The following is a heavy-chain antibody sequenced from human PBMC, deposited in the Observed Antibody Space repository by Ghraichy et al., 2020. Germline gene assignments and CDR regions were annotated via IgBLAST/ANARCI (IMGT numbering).Heavy chain of an antibody. CDR1: GGSISSGGYS. J-gene: IGHJ5*02. D-gene: IGHD4-17*01. V-gene: IGHV4-30-2*01. Sequence: SETLSLTCAVSGGSISSGGYSWSWIRQPPGKGLEWIGYIYHSGSTYYNPSLKSRVTISVDRSKNQFSLKLSSVTAADTAVYYCARGETTGEVSRFDPWGQGTLVTVSS. CDR3: ARGETTGEVSRFDP. CDR2: IYHSGST.